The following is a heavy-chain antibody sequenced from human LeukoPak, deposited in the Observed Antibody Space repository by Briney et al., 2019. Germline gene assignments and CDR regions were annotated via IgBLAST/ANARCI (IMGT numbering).Heavy chain of an antibody. CDR1: GFTFSNAW. CDR3: SFGASGTRGVH. V-gene: IGHV3-15*07. Sequence: GGSLRLSCAASGFTFSNAWMNWVRQAPGKGLEWVGRIKSKTDGGTTDYAAPVRGRFTISRDDSKSTLYLQMNSQKVEDTAVYYCSFGASGTRGVHWGQGTLVTVSS. J-gene: IGHJ4*02. CDR2: IKSKTDGGTT. D-gene: IGHD1-1*01.